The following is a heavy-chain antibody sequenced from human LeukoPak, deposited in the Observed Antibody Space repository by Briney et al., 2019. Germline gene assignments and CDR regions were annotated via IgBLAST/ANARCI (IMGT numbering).Heavy chain of an antibody. V-gene: IGHV3-7*01. D-gene: IGHD6-6*01. CDR1: GFTFSSYW. J-gene: IGHJ4*02. CDR2: IKQDGSEK. CDR3: ARDPHGSIAAHFDY. Sequence: GGSLRLSCAASGFTFSSYWMSWVRQAPGKGLEWVANIKQDGSEKYYVDSVKGRFTISRDNAKNSLYLQMNSLRAEDTAVYYCARDPHGSIAAHFDYWGQGTLVTASS.